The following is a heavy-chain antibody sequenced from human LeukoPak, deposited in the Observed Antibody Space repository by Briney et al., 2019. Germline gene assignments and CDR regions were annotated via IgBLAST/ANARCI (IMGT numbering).Heavy chain of an antibody. V-gene: IGHV3-23*01. CDR3: VSGGDYHVRLCTY. Sequence: SGGSLRLSCAASEFTFSSYVMAWVRQAPGKRLEWVSTITPGGGTYYADSVKGRFTISRDNSKNTLYLQMNSLTAEDTAIYYCVSGGDYHVRLCTYWGQGTLVTVSS. CDR1: EFTFSSYV. CDR2: ITPGGGT. J-gene: IGHJ4*01. D-gene: IGHD4-17*01.